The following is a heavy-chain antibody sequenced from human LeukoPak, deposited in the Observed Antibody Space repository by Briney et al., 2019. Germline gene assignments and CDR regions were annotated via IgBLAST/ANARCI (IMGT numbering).Heavy chain of an antibody. CDR2: MNPNSGNT. CDR3: ARRRKAARPASFDN. D-gene: IGHD6-6*01. J-gene: IGHJ4*02. Sequence: ASVKVTCKASVYTFTSYDINWVRQATGQGLEWMGWMNPNSGNTGYAQKFQGRVTITRNTSISTAYMELSSLRSEDTAVYYCARRRKAARPASFDNWGQGTLVTVSS. V-gene: IGHV1-8*03. CDR1: VYTFTSYD.